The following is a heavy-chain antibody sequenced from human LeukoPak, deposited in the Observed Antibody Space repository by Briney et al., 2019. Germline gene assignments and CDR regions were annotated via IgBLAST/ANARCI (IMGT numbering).Heavy chain of an antibody. V-gene: IGHV3-7*01. CDR3: TGGSDKVLSGEYYYYMDV. J-gene: IGHJ6*03. Sequence: GGSLRLSCAASGFTFSNYWMIWVRQAPGKGVEWVANIKQDGREKYYADSVEGRFTISRDSPKTSLALQMHSLRAEDTAVYYCTGGSDKVLSGEYYYYMDVWGTGTTVTVSS. CDR2: IKQDGREK. CDR1: GFTFSNYW. D-gene: IGHD2/OR15-2a*01.